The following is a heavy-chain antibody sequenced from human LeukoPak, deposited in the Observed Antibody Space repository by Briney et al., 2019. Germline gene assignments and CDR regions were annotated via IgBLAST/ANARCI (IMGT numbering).Heavy chain of an antibody. V-gene: IGHV4-59*01. J-gene: IGHJ5*02. CDR3: ARGGGYCSSTSCYRYWFDP. D-gene: IGHD2-2*02. CDR1: GGSISSYY. Sequence: PSETLSLTCTVSGGSISSYYWSWIRQPPGKGLEWIGYIYYSGSTNYNPSLKSRVTISVDTSKNQFSLELSSVTAADTAVYYCARGGGYCSSTSCYRYWFDPWGQGTLVTVSS. CDR2: IYYSGST.